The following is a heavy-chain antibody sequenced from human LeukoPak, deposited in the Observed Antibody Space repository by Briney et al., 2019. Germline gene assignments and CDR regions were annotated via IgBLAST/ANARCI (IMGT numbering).Heavy chain of an antibody. J-gene: IGHJ3*02. CDR2: ISGSGGST. CDR3: AKDRGSVTTVPGNAFDI. V-gene: IGHV3-23*01. Sequence: GGSLRLSCAASGFTLSSYAMSWVRQAPGKGLEWDSAISGSGGSTYYADSVKGRFTISRDNSKNTLYLQMNSLRAEDTAVYYCAKDRGSVTTVPGNAFDIWGQGTMVTVSS. CDR1: GFTLSSYA. D-gene: IGHD4-17*01.